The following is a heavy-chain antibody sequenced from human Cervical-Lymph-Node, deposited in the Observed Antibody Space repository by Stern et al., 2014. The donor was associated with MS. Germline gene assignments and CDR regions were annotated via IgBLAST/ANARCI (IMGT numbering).Heavy chain of an antibody. J-gene: IGHJ4*02. V-gene: IGHV1-69*01. Sequence: VQLVQSGAEVKKPGSSVKVSCKASGDTFSSLDIGWVRQAPGQGPEWLGGTTPLFWDANYAQDFQGGVTFYADDSTSTTYMELSSLRSEDTAVYYCARHQAGIAADWGQGTLVTVSS. CDR2: TTPLFWDA. CDR3: ARHQAGIAAD. CDR1: GDTFSSLD. D-gene: IGHD6-13*01.